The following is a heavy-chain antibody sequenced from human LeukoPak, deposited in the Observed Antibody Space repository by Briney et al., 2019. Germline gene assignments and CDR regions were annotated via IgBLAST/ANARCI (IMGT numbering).Heavy chain of an antibody. Sequence: SETLSLTCAVYGGSFSGYYWSWIRQPPGKGLEWIGRIHTSGSTNYNPSLKSRVTISVDTTKNQFSLKLSSVTATDTAVYYCARNVLWWVLRFGGDYRDVWGKGTTVTVSS. V-gene: IGHV4-59*10. CDR1: GGSFSGYY. CDR3: ARNVLWWVLRFGGDYRDV. CDR2: IHTSGST. J-gene: IGHJ6*03. D-gene: IGHD2-21*01.